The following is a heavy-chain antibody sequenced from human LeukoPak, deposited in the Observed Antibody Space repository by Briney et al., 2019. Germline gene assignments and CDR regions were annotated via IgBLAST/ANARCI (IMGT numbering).Heavy chain of an antibody. CDR3: AKDRFAGATRYYFDY. CDR1: GFTFSSYG. V-gene: IGHV3-30*18. Sequence: GGSLRLSCAASGFTFSSYGMHWVRQAPGKGLEWVAVISYDGSNKYYADSVKGRFTISRDNSKNTVYLQMNSLRAEDTAVYYCAKDRFAGATRYYFDYWGQGTLVTVPS. D-gene: IGHD1-26*01. CDR2: ISYDGSNK. J-gene: IGHJ4*02.